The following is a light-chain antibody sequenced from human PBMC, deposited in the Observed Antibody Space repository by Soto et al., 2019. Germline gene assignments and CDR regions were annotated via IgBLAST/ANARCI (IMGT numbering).Light chain of an antibody. CDR1: QSVSNSY. V-gene: IGKV3-15*01. CDR2: GAS. CDR3: QQYNNWPST. J-gene: IGKJ1*01. Sequence: PGEKATLSCRASQSVSNSYLVWYQQKPGQAPRVLIYGASTRATGIASRFSGSGSGTEFTLTISNLQSEDFVVYYCQQYNNWPSTFGQGSKVAIK.